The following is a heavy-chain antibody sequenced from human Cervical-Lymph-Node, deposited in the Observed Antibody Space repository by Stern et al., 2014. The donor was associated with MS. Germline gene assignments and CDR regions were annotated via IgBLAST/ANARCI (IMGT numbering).Heavy chain of an antibody. V-gene: IGHV5-51*01. CDR1: GYSFTSHW. Sequence: DQLVQSGAEVKKPGESLKISCKGSGYSFTSHWIGWVRQMPGKGLEWMGVNYPGDSDTRYSPSFQGQVTISADKSISTAYLQWNNLKASDTAIYYCARQRYFDYWGQGTLVTVSS. CDR3: ARQRYFDY. CDR2: NYPGDSDT. J-gene: IGHJ4*02.